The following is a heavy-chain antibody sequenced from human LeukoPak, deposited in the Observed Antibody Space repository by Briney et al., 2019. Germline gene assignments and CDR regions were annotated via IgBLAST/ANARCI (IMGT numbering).Heavy chain of an antibody. Sequence: GGSLRLSCAASGFTVSSNYMSWVRQAPGKGLEWVSVIYSGGSTYYADSVKGRFTISRDNAKNSVFLQMNSLRAEDTAVYHCARWALYYYDTSGSYYFDHWGQGTLVTVSS. D-gene: IGHD3-22*01. CDR3: ARWALYYYDTSGSYYFDH. V-gene: IGHV3-66*01. CDR2: IYSGGST. CDR1: GFTVSSNY. J-gene: IGHJ4*02.